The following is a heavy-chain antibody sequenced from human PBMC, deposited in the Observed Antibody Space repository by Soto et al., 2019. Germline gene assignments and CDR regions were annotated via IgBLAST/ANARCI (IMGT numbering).Heavy chain of an antibody. CDR2: ISAHNGNT. Sequence: QIHLVQSGAEVKKPGASVKVSCKGSGYGFTTYGITWVRQAPGQGLEWMAWISAHNGNTNYAQKLQGSVTVTRDTSTSTAYMELRSRSSDDTAVYYCARRRYGDYWGQGALVTVSS. V-gene: IGHV1-18*01. J-gene: IGHJ4*02. D-gene: IGHD1-1*01. CDR1: GYGFTTYG. CDR3: ARRRYGDY.